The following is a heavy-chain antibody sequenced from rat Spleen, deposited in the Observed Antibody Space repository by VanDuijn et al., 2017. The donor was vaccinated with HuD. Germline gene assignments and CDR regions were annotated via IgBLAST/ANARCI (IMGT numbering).Heavy chain of an antibody. CDR1: GFTFSDYY. CDR3: ARHGRGKTTYYYVMDA. D-gene: IGHD4-5*01. V-gene: IGHV5-22*01. Sequence: EVQLVESGGALVQPGRSMNLSCAASGFTFSDYYMAWVRLAPKKGLEWVASISYEGSITYYGDSVRARFTISRDNAQSTLYLQVDSLKAEDTATYYCARHGRGKTTYYYVMDAWGQGTSVTVSS. J-gene: IGHJ4*01. CDR2: ISYEGSIT.